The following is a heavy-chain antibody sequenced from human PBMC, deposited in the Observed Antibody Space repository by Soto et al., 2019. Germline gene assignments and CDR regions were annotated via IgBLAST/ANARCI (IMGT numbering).Heavy chain of an antibody. J-gene: IGHJ6*02. CDR3: ARDRYDILTGYSKVGYYYGMDV. CDR2: IYHSGST. D-gene: IGHD3-9*01. Sequence: SETLSLTCAVSGGSISSSNWWSWVRQPPGKGLEWIGEIYHSGSTNYNPSLKSRVTISVDKSKNQFSLKLSSVTAAGTAVYYCARDRYDILTGYSKVGYYYGMDVWGQGTTVTVS. CDR1: GGSISSSNW. V-gene: IGHV4-4*02.